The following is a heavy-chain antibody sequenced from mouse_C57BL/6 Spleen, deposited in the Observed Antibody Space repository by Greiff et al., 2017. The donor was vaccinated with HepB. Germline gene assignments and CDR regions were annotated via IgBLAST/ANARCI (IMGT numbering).Heavy chain of an antibody. CDR1: GFTFSDYG. CDR2: ISSGSSTI. Sequence: EVQLVESGGGLVKPGGSLKLSCAASGFTFSDYGMHWVRQAPEKGLEWVAYISSGSSTIYYADTVKGRFTISRDNAKNTLFLQMSSLRSEDTAMYYCARPVLQAWFAYWGQGTLVTVSA. CDR3: ARPVLQAWFAY. V-gene: IGHV5-17*01. J-gene: IGHJ3*01.